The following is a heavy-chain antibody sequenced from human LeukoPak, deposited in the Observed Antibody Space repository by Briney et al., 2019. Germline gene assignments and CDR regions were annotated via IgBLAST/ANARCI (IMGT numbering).Heavy chain of an antibody. CDR3: ARVKARQGIDY. Sequence: ASVKVSCKASGGTFSGYGISWVRQAPGQGLEWMGGIIPIFGTANYAQKFQGRVTITADESTSTAYMELSSLRSEDTAVYYCARVKARQGIDYWGQGTLVTVSS. J-gene: IGHJ4*02. CDR1: GGTFSGYG. V-gene: IGHV1-69*13. CDR2: IIPIFGTA.